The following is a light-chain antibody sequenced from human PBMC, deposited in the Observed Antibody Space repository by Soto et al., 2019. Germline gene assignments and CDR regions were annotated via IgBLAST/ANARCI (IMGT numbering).Light chain of an antibody. J-gene: IGKJ4*01. CDR1: QDISNY. CDR3: LQFHNLPT. V-gene: IGKV1-33*01. Sequence: DIQMTQSPSSLSASVGERVTITCQASQDISNYLNWYQHKPGKXPXXLIYDASTLETGVPSRFSGSGSGTDFTFTISSLQPEDIATDYCLQFHNLPTFGGGTKVDIK. CDR2: DAS.